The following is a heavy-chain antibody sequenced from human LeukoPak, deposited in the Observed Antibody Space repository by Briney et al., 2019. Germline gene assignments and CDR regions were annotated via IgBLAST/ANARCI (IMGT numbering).Heavy chain of an antibody. V-gene: IGHV4-34*01. D-gene: IGHD1-7*01. CDR2: INHSGST. J-gene: IGHJ4*02. CDR3: ARSLADWNYRPREMDY. Sequence: SETLSLTCAVYGGSFSGYYWSWIRQPPGKGLEWIGEINHSGSTNYNPSLKSRVTISVDTSKNQFSLKLSSVTAADTAVYYCARSLADWNYRPREMDYWGQGTLVTVSS. CDR1: GGSFSGYY.